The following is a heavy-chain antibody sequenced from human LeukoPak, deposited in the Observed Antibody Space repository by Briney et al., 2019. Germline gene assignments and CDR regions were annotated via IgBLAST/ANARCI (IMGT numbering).Heavy chain of an antibody. CDR3: AKDCKSRVLRFLEWLLDY. D-gene: IGHD3-3*01. V-gene: IGHV3-23*01. Sequence: GGSLRLSCAASGFTFSSYAMSGGRHAPGKGLECVSAISGSGGSTYYADSVKGRFTIFRDNSKNTLYLQMESVRAEETAVYYFAKDCKSRVLRFLEWLLDYWGQGTLATVSS. CDR1: GFTFSSYA. J-gene: IGHJ4*02. CDR2: ISGSGGST.